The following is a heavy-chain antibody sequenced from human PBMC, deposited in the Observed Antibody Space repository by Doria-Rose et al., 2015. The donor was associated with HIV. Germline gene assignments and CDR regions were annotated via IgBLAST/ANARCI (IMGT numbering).Heavy chain of an antibody. CDR1: GASISSDNY. CDR3: VMMPHY. Sequence: QVQLQESGPGLVKPSETLSLTCTVSGASISSDNYWGWIRQPPGKGLEWIGSYYSSGRTYYNPSLKSRVTISADTSKSQFSLNLSSLTAADTAVYYCVMMPHYWGQGTLVTVSS. J-gene: IGHJ4*02. V-gene: IGHV4-38-2*02. CDR2: YYSSGRT. D-gene: IGHD3-16*01.